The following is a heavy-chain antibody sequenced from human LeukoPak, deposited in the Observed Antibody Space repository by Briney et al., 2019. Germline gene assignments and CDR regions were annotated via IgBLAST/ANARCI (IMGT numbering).Heavy chain of an antibody. V-gene: IGHV3-21*01. CDR1: GFTFSSYS. CDR2: ISSSSSYI. J-gene: IGHJ5*02. CDR3: ARDTHDYGDYGLRRWFDP. Sequence: PGGSLRLSCAASGFTFSSYSMNWVRQAPGKGLEWVPSISSSSSYIYYADSVKGRFTISRDNAKNSLYLQMNSLRAEDTAVYYCARDTHDYGDYGLRRWFDPWGQGTLVTVSS. D-gene: IGHD4-17*01.